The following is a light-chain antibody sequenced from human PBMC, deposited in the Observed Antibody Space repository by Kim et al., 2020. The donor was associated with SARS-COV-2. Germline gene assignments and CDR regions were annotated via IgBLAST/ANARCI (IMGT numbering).Light chain of an antibody. Sequence: PGERATPSCRASQSVSSSYLAWYQQKPGQAPRLLIYGASSRATGIPDRFSGSGSGTDFTLTISRLEPEDFAVYYCQQYGSSPGWTFGQGTKVDIK. CDR3: QQYGSSPGWT. CDR2: GAS. V-gene: IGKV3-20*01. J-gene: IGKJ1*01. CDR1: QSVSSSY.